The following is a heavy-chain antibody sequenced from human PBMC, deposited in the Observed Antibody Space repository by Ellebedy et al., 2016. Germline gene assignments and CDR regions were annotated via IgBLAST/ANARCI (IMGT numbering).Heavy chain of an antibody. V-gene: IGHV1-46*01. CDR2: INPSGGST. CDR3: ARGGYSYGSGDFDY. J-gene: IGHJ4*02. D-gene: IGHD5-18*01. CDR1: GYTFTGYY. Sequence: ASVKVSCKASGYTFTGYYMHWVRQAPGQGLEWMGVINPSGGSTTYAQKFQGRVTMTRNTSISTAYMELSSLRSEDTAVYYCARGGYSYGSGDFDYWGQGTLVTVSS.